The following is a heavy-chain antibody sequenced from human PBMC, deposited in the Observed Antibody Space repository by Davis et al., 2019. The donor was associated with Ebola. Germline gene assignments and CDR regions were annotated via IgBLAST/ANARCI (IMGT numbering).Heavy chain of an antibody. J-gene: IGHJ6*02. D-gene: IGHD6-25*01. Sequence: GESLKISCAASGFTFSNAWMNWVRQAPGKGLEWVGRIKSKTDGGTTDYAAPVKGRFTISRDDSKNTLYLQMNSLRAEDTAVYYCARDNVWYSSGNYYYYGMDVWGQGTTVTVSS. CDR2: IKSKTDGGTT. CDR3: ARDNVWYSSGNYYYYGMDV. CDR1: GFTFSNAW. V-gene: IGHV3-15*07.